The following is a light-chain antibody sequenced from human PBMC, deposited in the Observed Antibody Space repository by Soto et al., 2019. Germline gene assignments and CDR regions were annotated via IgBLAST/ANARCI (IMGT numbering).Light chain of an antibody. V-gene: IGKV3-15*01. CDR3: QQYNKWPPT. CDR2: GAS. J-gene: IGKJ1*01. Sequence: EIVMTQSPATLSVSPGERATLSCRASQSVSSNLAWFQQKPGQAPRLLIYGASTRDTGIPARFGGSGSGTEFTLTISSLQSEDFAVYHCQQYNKWPPTFGQGTKVDVK. CDR1: QSVSSN.